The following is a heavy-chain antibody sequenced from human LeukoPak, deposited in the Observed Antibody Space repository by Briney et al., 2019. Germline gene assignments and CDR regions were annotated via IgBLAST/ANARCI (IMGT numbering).Heavy chain of an antibody. CDR2: VYRDGDT. CDR3: VRDRAEGRAWVEFDP. J-gene: IGHJ5*02. Sequence: PGRSLRLSRVASGLSVSSYGMSWVRQAPGKAPEWVSVVYRDGDTHYADYARGRFIFYRDNSKNTLYLQMTNRRVEDTAVYHCVRDRAEGRAWVEFDPCGQGTVCTASS. CDR1: GLSVSSYG. V-gene: IGHV3-66*02.